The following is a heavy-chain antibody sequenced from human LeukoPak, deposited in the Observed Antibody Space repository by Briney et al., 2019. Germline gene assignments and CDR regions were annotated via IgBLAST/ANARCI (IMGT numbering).Heavy chain of an antibody. CDR1: GGSFSGYY. Sequence: SETLSLTCAVYGGSFSGYYWSWIRQPPGKGLEWIREINHSGSTNYNPSLKSRVTISVDTSKNQFSLKLSSVTAADTAVYYCARGLLPDSSGYGYWGQGTLVTVSS. D-gene: IGHD3-22*01. V-gene: IGHV4-34*01. CDR3: ARGLLPDSSGYGY. J-gene: IGHJ4*02. CDR2: INHSGST.